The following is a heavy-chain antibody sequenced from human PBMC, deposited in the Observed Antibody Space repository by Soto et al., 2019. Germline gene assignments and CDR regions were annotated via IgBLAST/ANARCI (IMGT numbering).Heavy chain of an antibody. Sequence: QVQLVESGGGVVQHGRSLRLSCAASGFTFSSYGMHWVRQAPGKGLEWVAVIWYDGSNKYYADSVKGRFTISRDNSKNTLYLQMNSLRAEDTAVYYCARDRFGCSGGSCYSGWFDPWGQGTLVTVSS. V-gene: IGHV3-33*01. J-gene: IGHJ5*02. CDR2: IWYDGSNK. CDR1: GFTFSSYG. CDR3: ARDRFGCSGGSCYSGWFDP. D-gene: IGHD2-15*01.